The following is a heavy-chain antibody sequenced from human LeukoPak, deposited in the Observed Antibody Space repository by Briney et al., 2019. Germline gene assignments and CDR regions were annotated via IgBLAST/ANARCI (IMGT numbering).Heavy chain of an antibody. Sequence: ASVKVSCKASGYTFTSYGISWVRQAPGQGLEWMGWISAYNGNTNYAQKLQGRVTMTTDTSTSTAYMELSSLRSEDTAVYYCARPRPGCSPWNYYMDVWGKGTTVTVSS. CDR2: ISAYNGNT. CDR1: GYTFTSYG. V-gene: IGHV1-18*01. D-gene: IGHD4/OR15-4a*01. J-gene: IGHJ6*03. CDR3: ARPRPGCSPWNYYMDV.